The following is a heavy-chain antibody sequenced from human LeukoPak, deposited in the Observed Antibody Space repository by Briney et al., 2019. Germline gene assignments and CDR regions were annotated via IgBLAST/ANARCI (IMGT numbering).Heavy chain of an antibody. V-gene: IGHV4-38-2*01. CDR3: ARSHLGGVLSAFDI. CDR2: IYHSGST. D-gene: IGHD3-16*01. J-gene: IGHJ3*02. Sequence: SETLSLTCAVSGYSISSGYYWGWLRQPPGKGLEWIGSIYHSGSTYYNPSLKSRVTISVDTSKNQFSLKLSSVTAADTAVYYCARSHLGGVLSAFDIWGQGTMVTVSS. CDR1: GYSISSGYY.